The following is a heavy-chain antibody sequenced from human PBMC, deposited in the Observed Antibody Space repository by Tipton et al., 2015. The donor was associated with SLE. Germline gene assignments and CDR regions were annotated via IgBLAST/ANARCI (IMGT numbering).Heavy chain of an antibody. CDR2: IRYDGSTT. J-gene: IGHJ1*01. Sequence: SLRLSCAASEFTFSKCAMTWVRQAPGTGLEWVTFIRYDGSTTYYVESVKGRFTISRDNSRNRLDLQMNSLRTDDSAVYYCASERRGASVPRDCQHWGQGSRVTVSS. CDR3: ASERRGASVPRDCQH. CDR1: EFTFSKCA. D-gene: IGHD3-10*01. V-gene: IGHV3-30*02.